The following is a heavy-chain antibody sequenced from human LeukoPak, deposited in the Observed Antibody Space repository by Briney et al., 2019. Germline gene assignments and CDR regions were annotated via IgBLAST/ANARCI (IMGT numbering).Heavy chain of an antibody. V-gene: IGHV4-59*12. CDR3: ARTVKDAFDI. Sequence: KPSETLSLTCTVSGGSISSYYWSWIRQPPGKGLEWIGYIYYSGSTNYNPSLKSRVTISVDTSKNQFSLKLSSVTAADTAVYYCARTVKDAFDIWGQGTMVTVSS. D-gene: IGHD4-11*01. CDR1: GGSISSYY. J-gene: IGHJ3*02. CDR2: IYYSGST.